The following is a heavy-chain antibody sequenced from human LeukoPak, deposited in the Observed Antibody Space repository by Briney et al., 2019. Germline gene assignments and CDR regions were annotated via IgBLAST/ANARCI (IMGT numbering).Heavy chain of an antibody. CDR1: GFNLNSYA. Sequence: PGGSLRLSCAVSGFNLNSYAMHWVRQAPGKGLEWVAVIRHDETNSFYAGSVQGRFTISRDTSKKLLYLQVNSLRVEDTAVYYCAKEYTPSSPLGELDSWGQGTLVTVSS. CDR3: AKEYTPSSPLGELDS. V-gene: IGHV3-30*02. D-gene: IGHD6-6*01. CDR2: IRHDETNS. J-gene: IGHJ4*02.